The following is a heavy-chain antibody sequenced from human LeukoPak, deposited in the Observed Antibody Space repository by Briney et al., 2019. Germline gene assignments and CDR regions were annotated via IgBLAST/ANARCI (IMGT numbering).Heavy chain of an antibody. Sequence: PGGSLRLSCAASGFTFSSYAMRWVRQAPGKGLEWVAVISYDGSNKYYADSVKGRFTISRDNSKNTLYLQMNSLRAEDTAVYYCAQSSYDSSGLLDYWGQGTLVSVSS. CDR3: AQSSYDSSGLLDY. CDR1: GFTFSSYA. D-gene: IGHD3-22*01. J-gene: IGHJ4*02. CDR2: ISYDGSNK. V-gene: IGHV3-30-3*01.